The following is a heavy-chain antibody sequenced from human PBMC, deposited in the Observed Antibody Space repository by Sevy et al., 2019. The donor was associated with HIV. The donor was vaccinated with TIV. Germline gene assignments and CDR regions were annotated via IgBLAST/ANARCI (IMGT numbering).Heavy chain of an antibody. CDR1: GFTFSTYT. J-gene: IGHJ4*02. Sequence: GGSLRLSCVASGFTFSTYTMNWVRQAPGKGLECVSYISSSSSTIYYADSVKGRFTISRDNAKNPLYLQMNSLRAEDTAVYYCANCCSGDGFDYWGQGILVTVSS. CDR2: ISSSSSTI. D-gene: IGHD2-15*01. V-gene: IGHV3-48*01. CDR3: ANCCSGDGFDY.